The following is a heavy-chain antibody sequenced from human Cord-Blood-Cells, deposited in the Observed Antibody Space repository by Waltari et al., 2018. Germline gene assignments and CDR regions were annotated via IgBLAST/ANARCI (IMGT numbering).Heavy chain of an antibody. CDR2: MNPNSGST. Sequence: QVQLVQSGAEVKKPVASVKVSCKASGYTFTRYDINWVRQATGKGLEGMWWMNPNSGSTGYAMKFQGRVTITRNTSISTAYMELSRLGSEGTAVYYCPRGFRGWLLYYYYMDVWGKGTTVTVSS. J-gene: IGHJ6*03. CDR3: PRGFRGWLLYYYYMDV. D-gene: IGHD3-22*01. V-gene: IGHV1-8*03. CDR1: GYTFTRYD.